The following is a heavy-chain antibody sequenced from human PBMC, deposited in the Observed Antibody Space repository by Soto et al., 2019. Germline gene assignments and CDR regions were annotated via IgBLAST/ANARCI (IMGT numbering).Heavy chain of an antibody. CDR1: GFTFSSYA. CDR3: AKGEYYDSSGYYPFYYYYGMDV. Sequence: EVQLLESGGGLVQPGGSLRLSCAASGFTFSSYAMSWVRQAPGKGLEWVSAISGSGGSTYYADSVKGRFTISRYNSKNTLYLQMNSLRAEDTAVYYCAKGEYYDSSGYYPFYYYYGMDVWGQGTTVTVSS. D-gene: IGHD3-22*01. V-gene: IGHV3-23*01. CDR2: ISGSGGST. J-gene: IGHJ6*02.